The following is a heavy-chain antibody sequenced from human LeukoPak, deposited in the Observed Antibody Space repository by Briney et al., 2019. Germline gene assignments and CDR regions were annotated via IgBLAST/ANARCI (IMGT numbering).Heavy chain of an antibody. J-gene: IGHJ5*02. CDR1: GFTFSSYA. V-gene: IGHV3-64*01. CDR3: ARGFKSGSYSPFDP. Sequence: GGSLRLSCAASGFTFSSYAMHWVRQAPGKGLEYVSAISSNGGSTYYANSVKGRFTISRDNSKNTLYLQMGSLRAEDMAVYYCARGFKSGSYSPFDPWGQGTLVTVSS. D-gene: IGHD1-26*01. CDR2: ISSNGGST.